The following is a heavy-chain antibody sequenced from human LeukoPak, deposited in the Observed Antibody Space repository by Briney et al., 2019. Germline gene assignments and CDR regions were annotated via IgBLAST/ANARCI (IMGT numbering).Heavy chain of an antibody. CDR1: GFTFSSYS. D-gene: IGHD1-26*01. J-gene: IGHJ4*02. CDR3: ARDAKLEVGATTSDY. CDR2: ISSSSSYI. V-gene: IGHV3-21*01. Sequence: GGSLRLSCTPSGFTFSSYSMNWVRQAPGKGLEWVSSISSSSSYIYYADSVKGRFTISRDNAKNSLYLQMNSLRAEDTAVYYCARDAKLEVGATTSDYWGQGTLVTVSS.